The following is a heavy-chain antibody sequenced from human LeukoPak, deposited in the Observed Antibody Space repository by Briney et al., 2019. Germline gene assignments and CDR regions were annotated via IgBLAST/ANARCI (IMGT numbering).Heavy chain of an antibody. D-gene: IGHD1-1*01. J-gene: IGHJ4*02. Sequence: PGGSLRLSCAASGFTFSSYSMNWVRQAPGKGLEWVANIKQDGSEKYYVDSVKGRFTISRDNAKNSLYLQMNSLRDEDTAVYYFASWDSTATTSGYWGQGTLVTVSS. CDR1: GFTFSSYS. CDR2: IKQDGSEK. CDR3: ASWDSTATTSGY. V-gene: IGHV3-7*01.